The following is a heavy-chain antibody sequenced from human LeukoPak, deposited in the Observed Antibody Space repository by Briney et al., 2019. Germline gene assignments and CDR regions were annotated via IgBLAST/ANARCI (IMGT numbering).Heavy chain of an antibody. CDR2: IYHSGST. Sequence: SETLSLTCTVSGGSISSGGYYWSWIRQPPGKGLEWIGYIYHSGSTYYNPSLKSRVTISVDRSKNQFSLKLSSVTAADTAVYYCARVGSDRAAYYFDYWGQGTLVTVSS. D-gene: IGHD3-10*01. CDR1: GGSISSGGYY. J-gene: IGHJ4*02. CDR3: ARVGSDRAAYYFDY. V-gene: IGHV4-30-2*01.